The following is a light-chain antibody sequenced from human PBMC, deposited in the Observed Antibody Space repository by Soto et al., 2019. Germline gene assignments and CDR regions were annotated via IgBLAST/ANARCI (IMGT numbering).Light chain of an antibody. CDR2: DVS. J-gene: IGKJ2*01. Sequence: DIQMTQSPSTLSASVGDRVTITCRASQSIRNWLAWYQQKPRKAPQVLIYDVSTLQKGVPSRFSGSGFGTEFTLNISSLQPDDFATYYCQQYHGFPYTFGLGTKVDIK. CDR3: QQYHGFPYT. CDR1: QSIRNW. V-gene: IGKV1-5*01.